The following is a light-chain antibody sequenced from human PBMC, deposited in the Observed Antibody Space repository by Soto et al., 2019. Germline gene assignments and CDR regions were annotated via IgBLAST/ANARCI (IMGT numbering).Light chain of an antibody. J-gene: IGLJ2*01. V-gene: IGLV2-14*01. CDR2: DVS. CDR3: SSYSISSTLGV. CDR1: SSDVGSYNY. Sequence: QSALTQPVSVSGSPGQSITISCTGTSSDVGSYNYVSWYQQHPGKAPKLMIYDVSNRPSGVSNRFSGSKSGNTASLTISGLQDEDEADYYCSSYSISSTLGVFGGGTKLTVL.